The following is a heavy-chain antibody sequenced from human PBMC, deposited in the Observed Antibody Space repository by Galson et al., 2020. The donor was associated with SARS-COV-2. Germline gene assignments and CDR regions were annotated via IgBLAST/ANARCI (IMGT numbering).Heavy chain of an antibody. V-gene: IGHV3-21*01. Sequence: GESLKISCAASGFTFSMFSMNWVRQAPGKGLEWVSSISSTSGYIYYADSVRGRFTISRDNTKNSLSLQMNSLRAEDTAVYYCARGGGWIAVAESDFSDYYFDFWGQGALVTVSS. CDR3: ARGGGWIAVAESDFSDYYFDF. J-gene: IGHJ4*02. CDR1: GFTFSMFS. D-gene: IGHD6-19*01. CDR2: ISSTSGYI.